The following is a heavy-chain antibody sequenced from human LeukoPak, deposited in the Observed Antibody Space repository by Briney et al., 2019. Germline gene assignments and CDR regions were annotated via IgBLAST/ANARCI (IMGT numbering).Heavy chain of an antibody. CDR2: IYYSGST. CDR1: GGSISSYY. V-gene: IGHV4-59*01. Sequence: PSETLSLTCTVSGGSISSYYWSWIRQPPGKGLEWIGYIYYSGSTNYNPSLKSRVTISVDTSKNQFSLKLSSVTAADTAVYYCARDNVRGITIFGVATDVHYYYMDVWGKGTTVTVSS. CDR3: ARDNVRGITIFGVATDVHYYYMDV. D-gene: IGHD3-3*01. J-gene: IGHJ6*03.